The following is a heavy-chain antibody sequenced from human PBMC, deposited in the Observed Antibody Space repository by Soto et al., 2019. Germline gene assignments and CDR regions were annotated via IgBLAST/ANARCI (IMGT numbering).Heavy chain of an antibody. Sequence: QVQLVESGGGVVQPGRSLRLSCAASGFTFSSYGMHWVRQAPGKGLEWVAVISYDGSNKYYADSVKGRFTISRDNSKNTLYLQMNSLRAEDTAVYYCAKDLRGMYYDFWSGYHGAYYYGMDVWGQGTTVTVSS. CDR2: ISYDGSNK. V-gene: IGHV3-30*18. CDR1: GFTFSSYG. J-gene: IGHJ6*02. CDR3: AKDLRGMYYDFWSGYHGAYYYGMDV. D-gene: IGHD3-3*01.